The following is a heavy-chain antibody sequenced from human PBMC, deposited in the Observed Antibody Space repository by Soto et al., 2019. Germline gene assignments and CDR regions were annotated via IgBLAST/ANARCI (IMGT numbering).Heavy chain of an antibody. J-gene: IGHJ4*02. CDR1: AESITRGAPY. CDR3: ARHEYYYDSSGYSPGWDY. V-gene: IGHV4-30-4*01. CDR2: IYYSGST. Sequence: SLPQSVNCPVCAESITRGAPYCRRIRQPPGKGLEWIGYIYYSGSTYYNPSLKSRVTISVDTSKNQFSLKLSSVTAADTAVYYCARHEYYYDSSGYSPGWDYWGQGTLVTVSS. D-gene: IGHD3-22*01.